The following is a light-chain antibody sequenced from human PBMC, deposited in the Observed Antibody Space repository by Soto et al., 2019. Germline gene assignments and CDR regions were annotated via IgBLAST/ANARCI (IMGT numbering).Light chain of an antibody. CDR1: SSDVGDYNY. CDR2: EVS. J-gene: IGLJ2*01. Sequence: QSALTQPASVSGSPGQSITISGTGTSSDVGDYNYVSWYQQHPGKAPKLMIYEVSHRLSGVSNRFSGSKSGYTASLTISGLQDEDEADYYCSSYISNSIVVFGGGTKVTVL. CDR3: SSYISNSIVV. V-gene: IGLV2-14*01.